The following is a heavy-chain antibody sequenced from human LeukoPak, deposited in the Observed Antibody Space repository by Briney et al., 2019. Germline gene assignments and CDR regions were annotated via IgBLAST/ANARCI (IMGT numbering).Heavy chain of an antibody. V-gene: IGHV1-18*01. CDR2: ISAYNGNT. D-gene: IGHD3-9*01. J-gene: IGHJ6*02. CDR3: ARDGDGLRYFDWLLSPYYYYGMDV. CDR1: GYTFTSYG. Sequence: ASVKVSCKASGYTFTSYGISWVRQAPGQGLEWMGWISAYNGNTNYAQKLQGRVTMTTDTSTSTAYMGLRSLRSDDTAVYYCARDGDGLRYFDWLLSPYYYYGMDVWGQGTTVTVSS.